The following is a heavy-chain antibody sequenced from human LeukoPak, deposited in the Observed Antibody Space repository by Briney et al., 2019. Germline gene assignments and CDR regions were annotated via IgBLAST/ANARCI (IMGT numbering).Heavy chain of an antibody. CDR2: ISGSGGST. J-gene: IGHJ5*02. CDR3: AKTPYYYGSGNNWFDP. CDR1: GYTFNSYA. Sequence: GWSLRLSCAASGYTFNSYAMSGVRQAPGKGLEWVSAISGSGGSTYYADSVKGRFTISRDNSKNTPYLQMNSLRAEDTAVYYCAKTPYYYGSGNNWFDPWGQGTLVTVSS. D-gene: IGHD3-10*01. V-gene: IGHV3-23*01.